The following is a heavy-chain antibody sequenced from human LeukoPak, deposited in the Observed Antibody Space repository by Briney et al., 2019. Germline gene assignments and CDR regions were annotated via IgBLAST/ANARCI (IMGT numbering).Heavy chain of an antibody. Sequence: GGSLRLSCAASGFTFSNAWMNWVRQAPGKGLVWVSRIDSDGSSTRYADAVKGRFTISRDNAKNTLYLQMNSLRAEDTAIYYCVKGGGPRGFDYWGQGILVTVSS. J-gene: IGHJ4*02. V-gene: IGHV3-74*01. D-gene: IGHD3-10*01. CDR1: GFTFSNAW. CDR2: IDSDGSST. CDR3: VKGGGPRGFDY.